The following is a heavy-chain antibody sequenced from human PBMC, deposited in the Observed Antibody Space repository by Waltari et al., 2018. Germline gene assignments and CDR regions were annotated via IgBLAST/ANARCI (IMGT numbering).Heavy chain of an antibody. Sequence: QVQLVQSGAEVKKPGSSVKVSCKASGGTFSSYAISWVRQAPGQGLEWMGRIIPIFGTANYAQKFQGRVTITADKSTSTAYMELSSLRSEDTAVYYCALIQPRPASTSGTQTEEWGQGTLVTVSS. CDR2: IIPIFGTA. CDR3: ALIQPRPASTSGTQTEE. V-gene: IGHV1-69*08. D-gene: IGHD1-26*01. J-gene: IGHJ4*02. CDR1: GGTFSSYA.